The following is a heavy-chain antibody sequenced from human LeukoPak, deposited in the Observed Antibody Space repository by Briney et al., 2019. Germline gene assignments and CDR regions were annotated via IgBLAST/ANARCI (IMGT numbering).Heavy chain of an antibody. V-gene: IGHV1-2*02. CDR3: ARDREELMFGGNWFDP. Sequence: ASVKVPCKASGYTFTGYYMHWVRQAPGQGLEWMGWIDPNSGGTNYAQKFQGRVTMTRDTSISTAYMELSRLRSDDTAVYYCARDREELMFGGNWFDPWGQGTLVTVSS. CDR1: GYTFTGYY. J-gene: IGHJ5*02. CDR2: IDPNSGGT. D-gene: IGHD3-10*02.